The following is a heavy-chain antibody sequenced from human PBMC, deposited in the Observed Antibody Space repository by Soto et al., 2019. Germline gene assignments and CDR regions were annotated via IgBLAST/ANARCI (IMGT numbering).Heavy chain of an antibody. Sequence: QVQLVQSGAEVKKPGSSVKVSCKASGGTFSSSAISWVRQAPGQGLEWMGGIIPIFGTANYAQKFQGRVTITADEYTSTADMELSSLRSEDTAVYYCARAYRPGYYYYDGMDVWGQGTTVTVSS. V-gene: IGHV1-69*01. J-gene: IGHJ6*02. CDR2: IIPIFGTA. CDR1: GGTFSSSA. D-gene: IGHD2-2*01. CDR3: ARAYRPGYYYYDGMDV.